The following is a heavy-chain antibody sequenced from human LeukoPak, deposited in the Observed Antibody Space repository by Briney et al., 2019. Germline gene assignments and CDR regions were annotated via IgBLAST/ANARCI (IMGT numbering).Heavy chain of an antibody. CDR1: GFTFSSYA. J-gene: IGHJ6*02. CDR3: ARAGSRQHPDYYYYYYGMDV. CDR2: ISYDGSNK. V-gene: IGHV3-30*04. D-gene: IGHD6-13*01. Sequence: PGGSLRLSCAASGFTFSSYAMHWVRQAPGKGLEWVAVISYDGSNKYYADSVMGRFTISRDNSKNTLYLQMNSLRAEDTAVYYCARAGSRQHPDYYYYYYGMDVWGQGTTVTVSS.